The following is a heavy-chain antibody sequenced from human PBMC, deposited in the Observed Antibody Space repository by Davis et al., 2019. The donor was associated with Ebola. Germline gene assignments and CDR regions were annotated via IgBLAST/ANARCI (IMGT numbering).Heavy chain of an antibody. CDR1: GDSVSSGG. Sequence: HSQILSLTCAISGDSVSSGGWNWIRQSPSRGLEWLGRTYYSSKWFNDYVVSVKSRITISPDTAKNQFSLHLNSVTPEDTAVYYCARGWLRSGLDVWGKGAAVTVSS. V-gene: IGHV6-1*01. D-gene: IGHD5-12*01. J-gene: IGHJ6*04. CDR3: ARGWLRSGLDV. CDR2: TYYSSKWFN.